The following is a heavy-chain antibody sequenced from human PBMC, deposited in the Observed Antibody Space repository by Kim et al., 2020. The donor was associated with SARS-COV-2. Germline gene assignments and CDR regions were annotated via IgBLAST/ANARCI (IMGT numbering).Heavy chain of an antibody. Sequence: TTSAASVQGRFTISRDNAKNTLYLQMNSLRAEDTAVYYFARGTVGAPGWGQGTLVTVSS. CDR3: ARGTVGAPG. J-gene: IGHJ4*02. V-gene: IGHV3-74*01. CDR2: T. D-gene: IGHD1-26*01.